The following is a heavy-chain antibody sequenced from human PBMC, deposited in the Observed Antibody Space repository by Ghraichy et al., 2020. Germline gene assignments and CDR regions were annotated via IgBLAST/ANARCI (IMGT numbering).Heavy chain of an antibody. CDR3: ARGFFGDLQNY. D-gene: IGHD3-10*01. CDR2: INHSGST. Sequence: SQTLSLTCAVYGGSFRGYFWGWIRQPPGKGLEWIGEINHSGSTNYNPSLKSRLTISVDTSKNQFSLQLSSVTAADTAVYYCARGFFGDLQNYWGQGTLVTVSS. CDR1: GGSFRGYF. V-gene: IGHV4-34*01. J-gene: IGHJ4*02.